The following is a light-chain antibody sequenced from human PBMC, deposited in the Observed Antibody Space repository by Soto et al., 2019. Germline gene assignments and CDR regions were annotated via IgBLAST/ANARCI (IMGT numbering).Light chain of an antibody. J-gene: IGKJ1*01. CDR1: QSTSSN. CDR2: RTS. CDR3: QHYDNWPPRT. V-gene: IGKV3-15*01. Sequence: EIVITQSPATLSVSPWESASPPCNSSQSTSSNLAWYQQKPGQAPRLLMFRTSSRATGFPARFSGSGSGTEFTLTISSLQSEDFAVYYCQHYDNWPPRTFGQGTKVDIK.